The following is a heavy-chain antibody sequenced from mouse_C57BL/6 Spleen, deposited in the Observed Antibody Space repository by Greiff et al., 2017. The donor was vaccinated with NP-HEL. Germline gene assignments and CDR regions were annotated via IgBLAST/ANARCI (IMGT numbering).Heavy chain of an antibody. V-gene: IGHV1-72*01. D-gene: IGHD1-1*01. CDR1: GYTFTSYW. CDR3: ARHTTGETWFAY. CDR2: IDPNSGGT. Sequence: QVQLQQPGAELVKPGASVKLSCKASGYTFTSYWMHWVKQRPGRGLEWIGRIDPNSGGTKYNEKFKSKATLTVAKPSSTAYMQLSSLASENYAVDNCARHTTGETWFAYWGQGTLVTVSA. J-gene: IGHJ3*01.